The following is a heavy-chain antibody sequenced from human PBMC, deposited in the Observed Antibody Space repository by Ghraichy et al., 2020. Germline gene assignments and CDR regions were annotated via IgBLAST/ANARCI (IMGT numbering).Heavy chain of an antibody. D-gene: IGHD6-13*01. V-gene: IGHV3-43*01. CDR1: GFTFDDYT. Sequence: GGSLRLSCAASGFTFDDYTMHWVRQAPGKGLEWVSLISWDGGSTYYADSVKGRFTISRDNSKNSLYLQMNSLRTEDTALYYCAKDILIRPPHLIAAAVTGGMDVWGQGTTVTVSS. J-gene: IGHJ6*02. CDR3: AKDILIRPPHLIAAAVTGGMDV. CDR2: ISWDGGST.